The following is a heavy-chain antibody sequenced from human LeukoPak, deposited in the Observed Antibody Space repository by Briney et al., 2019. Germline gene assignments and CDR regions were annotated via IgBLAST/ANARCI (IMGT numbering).Heavy chain of an antibody. D-gene: IGHD3-10*01. Sequence: ASVKVSCKASGYTFTTYYMHWVRQAPGQGLEWMGIVDPSGGGTNYAQKFQGRVTMTRDTSTSTVYMELSSLRSEDTAVYYCASLGSGSSRIIDFDYWGQGTLVTVSS. J-gene: IGHJ4*02. CDR1: GYTFTTYY. CDR3: ASLGSGSSRIIDFDY. V-gene: IGHV1-46*01. CDR2: VDPSGGGT.